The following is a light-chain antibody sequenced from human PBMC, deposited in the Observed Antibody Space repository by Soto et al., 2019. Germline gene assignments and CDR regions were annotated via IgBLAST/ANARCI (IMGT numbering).Light chain of an antibody. CDR1: QSVSSSY. J-gene: IGKJ1*01. CDR3: QQYNNWPPKT. V-gene: IGKV3-15*01. CDR2: GAS. Sequence: EIVLPQSPVTLSLSPGARATLSCRAIQSVSSSYLAWYQQKPGQAPRLLIYGASTRATGIPARFSGSGSGTEFTLTISSLQSEDFAVYYCQQYNNWPPKTFGQGTKVDIK.